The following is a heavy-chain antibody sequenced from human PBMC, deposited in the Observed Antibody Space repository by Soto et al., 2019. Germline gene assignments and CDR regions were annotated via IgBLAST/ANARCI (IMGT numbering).Heavy chain of an antibody. CDR2: ISSSSSYI. CDR3: ARDYRPGTVRRCNWFDP. D-gene: IGHD1-1*01. V-gene: IGHV3-21*01. J-gene: IGHJ5*02. CDR1: GFTFSSYS. Sequence: PGGSLRLSCAASGFTFSSYSMNWVRQAPGKGLEWVSSISSSSSYIYYADSVKGRFTISRDNAKNSLYLQMNSLRAEDTAVYYCARDYRPGTVRRCNWFDPWGQGTLVTVSS.